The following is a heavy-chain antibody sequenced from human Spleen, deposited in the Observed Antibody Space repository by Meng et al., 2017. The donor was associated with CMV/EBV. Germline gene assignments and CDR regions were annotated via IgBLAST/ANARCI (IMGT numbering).Heavy chain of an antibody. Sequence: QIQPVQSAPEVKKPGASVNVSCRASGYIFRNYAISWVRQAPGQGLEWMGYIRGHNGDTSYAQKYQGRLTLSTDAARSTAYMEIRSLTYDDTAVYYCARDDPGDPLDFWGQGTLVTVSS. J-gene: IGHJ4*02. CDR2: IRGHNGDT. V-gene: IGHV1-18*01. CDR3: ARDDPGDPLDF. CDR1: GYIFRNYA. D-gene: IGHD3-16*01.